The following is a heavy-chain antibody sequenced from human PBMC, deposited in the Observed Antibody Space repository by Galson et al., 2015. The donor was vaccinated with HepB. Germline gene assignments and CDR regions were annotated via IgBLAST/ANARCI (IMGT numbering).Heavy chain of an antibody. V-gene: IGHV3-48*02. CDR1: GFTFSSYS. D-gene: IGHD3-22*01. J-gene: IGHJ3*02. CDR3: ARDTNDSPYGAFDI. CDR2: ISHSSTVI. Sequence: SLRLSCAASGFTFSSYSMNWVRQAPGKGLEWISYISHSSTVIYDADSVKGRFTISRDNAKNSLYLQMNSLRDEDTAVYYCARDTNDSPYGAFDIWGQGTMVTVSS.